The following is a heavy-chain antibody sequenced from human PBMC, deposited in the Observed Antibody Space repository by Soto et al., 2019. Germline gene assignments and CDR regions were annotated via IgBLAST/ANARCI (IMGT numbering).Heavy chain of an antibody. CDR3: ATRSLGDGTYHGLHV. CDR2: INPNNVGGT. J-gene: IGHJ6*02. V-gene: IGHV1-2*02. D-gene: IGHD1-1*01. Sequence: GSSVKVSCKASGYTFSAYYVHWVRQAPGYGREWMGWINPNNVGGTNYSPKFQGRVTMTRDTSITTAYMELSGLTTDDPATYYCATRSLGDGTYHGLHVCGQGTTVTVSS. CDR1: GYTFSAYY.